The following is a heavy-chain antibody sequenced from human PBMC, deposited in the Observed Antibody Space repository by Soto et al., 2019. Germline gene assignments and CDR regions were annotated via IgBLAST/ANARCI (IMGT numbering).Heavy chain of an antibody. CDR2: INAGNGNT. CDR1: GYTFTSYA. Sequence: RASVKVSCKASGYTFTSYAMHWVRQAPGQRLEWMGWINAGNGNTKYSQKFQGRVTITRDTSASTAYMELSSLRSEDTAVYYCAIAETIDYYFDYWGQGTLVTVSS. CDR3: AIAETIDYYFDY. V-gene: IGHV1-3*01. J-gene: IGHJ4*02.